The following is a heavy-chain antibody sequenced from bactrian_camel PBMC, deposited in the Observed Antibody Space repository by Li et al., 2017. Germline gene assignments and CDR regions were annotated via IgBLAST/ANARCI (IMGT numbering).Heavy chain of an antibody. CDR3: AAISPVARNY. V-gene: IGHV3S1*01. D-gene: IGHD6*01. J-gene: IGHJ4*01. CDR1: GSSFSSYW. CDR2: INAGGETT. Sequence: HVQLVESGGGLVQPGGSLSVSCAASGSSFSSYWMHWVRQAPGKGLEWVSHINAGGETTFYADSVKDRFVSSRDNAKNTVYLHMHSLKPEDTAVYYCAAISPVARNYWGQGTQVTVS.